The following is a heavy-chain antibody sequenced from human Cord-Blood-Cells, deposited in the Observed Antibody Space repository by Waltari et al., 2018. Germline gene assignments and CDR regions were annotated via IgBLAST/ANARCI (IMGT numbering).Heavy chain of an antibody. Sequence: QVQLQESGPGLVKPSETLSLTCTVPGGSISRYYWSWIRQPPGKGLEWIGYIYYSGSTNYNPSLKSRVTISVDTSKNQFSLKLSSVTAADTAVYYCARVRRITIFGVVTGYDAFDIWGQGTMVTVSS. CDR2: IYYSGST. J-gene: IGHJ3*02. CDR3: ARVRRITIFGVVTGYDAFDI. D-gene: IGHD3-3*01. V-gene: IGHV4-59*01. CDR1: GGSISRYY.